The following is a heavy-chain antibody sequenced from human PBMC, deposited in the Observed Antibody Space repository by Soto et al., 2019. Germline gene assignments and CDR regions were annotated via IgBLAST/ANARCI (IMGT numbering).Heavy chain of an antibody. J-gene: IGHJ4*02. V-gene: IGHV4-59*01. D-gene: IGHD2-2*01. Sequence: SETLSLTCTVSGGSISSYYWSWIRQPPGKGLEWIGYIYYSGSTNYNPSLKSRVTISVDTSKNQFSLKLSSVTAADTAVYYCARGPGYCSSTSCYPFDYWGQGTLVTVSS. CDR1: GGSISSYY. CDR2: IYYSGST. CDR3: ARGPGYCSSTSCYPFDY.